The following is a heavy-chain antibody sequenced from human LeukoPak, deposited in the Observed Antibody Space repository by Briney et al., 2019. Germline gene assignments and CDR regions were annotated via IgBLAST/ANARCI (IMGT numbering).Heavy chain of an antibody. J-gene: IGHJ3*02. CDR2: IYHSGST. D-gene: IGHD3-10*01. CDR3: ARDADFGDSIAFDI. V-gene: IGHV4-30-2*01. Sequence: SETLSLTCAVSGGSISSGGYSWSWIRQPPGKGLEWIGYIYHSGSTYYNPTLKSRVTISVDRSKNQFSLKLSSVTAAGTAVYYCARDADFGDSIAFDIWGQGTMVTVSS. CDR1: GGSISSGGYS.